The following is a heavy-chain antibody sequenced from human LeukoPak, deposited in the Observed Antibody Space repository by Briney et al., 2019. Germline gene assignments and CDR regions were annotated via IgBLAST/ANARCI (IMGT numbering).Heavy chain of an antibody. CDR1: GDSVSSISVA. Sequence: ASQTLSLTCAISGDSVSSISVAWNWIRQSPSRGLEWLGRTYYRSKWYYEYAVSVKGRININPDPSKNQFSLQLNSVTPEDTAVYYCALARSEYHYGMDVSGQGTTVTVSS. CDR2: TYYRSKWYY. J-gene: IGHJ6*02. V-gene: IGHV6-1*01. CDR3: ALARSEYHYGMDV.